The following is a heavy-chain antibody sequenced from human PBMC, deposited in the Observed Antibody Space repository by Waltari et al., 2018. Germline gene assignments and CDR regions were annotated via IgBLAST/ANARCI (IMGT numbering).Heavy chain of an antibody. CDR1: GFTFSSYA. Sequence: EVQLVESGGGLVQPGGSLRLSCAASGFTFSSYAMHWVRQAPGKGLEYVSAISSNGGSTYYANSVKGRFTISRDNSKITLYLQMGSLRAEDMAVYYCARRAWGYYFDYWGQGTLVTVSS. V-gene: IGHV3-64*01. D-gene: IGHD3-16*01. CDR2: ISSNGGST. CDR3: ARRAWGYYFDY. J-gene: IGHJ4*02.